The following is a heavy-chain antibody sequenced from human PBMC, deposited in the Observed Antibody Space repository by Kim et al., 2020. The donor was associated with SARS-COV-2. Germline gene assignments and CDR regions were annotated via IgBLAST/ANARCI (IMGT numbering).Heavy chain of an antibody. CDR3: ARVGYCSGGSCYPYYFDY. CDR2: IYHSGST. Sequence: SETLSLTCAVSGGSISSSNWWSWVRQPPGKGLEWIGEIYHSGSTNYNPSLKSRVTISVDKSKNQFSLKLSSVTAADTAVYYCARVGYCSGGSCYPYYFDYWGQGTLVTVSS. J-gene: IGHJ4*02. D-gene: IGHD2-15*01. V-gene: IGHV4-4*02. CDR1: GGSISSSNW.